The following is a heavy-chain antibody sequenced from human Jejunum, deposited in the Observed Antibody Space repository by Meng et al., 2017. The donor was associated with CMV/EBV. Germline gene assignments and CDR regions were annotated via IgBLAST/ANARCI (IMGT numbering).Heavy chain of an antibody. CDR2: ISTYNGDT. V-gene: IGHV1-18*01. D-gene: IGHD3-10*01. Sequence: QVQRVQSGAEVKKPWASWYVSCNASGYTINAYCISGVRQDPGQGLECMGWISTYNGDTNYAQNLQGRVTMTTDTSTNTVYMELRSLRSDDTAVYYCGRGSYFDYWGQGTLVTVSS. CDR1: GYTINAYC. CDR3: GRGSYFDY. J-gene: IGHJ4*02.